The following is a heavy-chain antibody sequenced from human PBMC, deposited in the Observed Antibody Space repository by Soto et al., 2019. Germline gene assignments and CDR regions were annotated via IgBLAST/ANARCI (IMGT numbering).Heavy chain of an antibody. J-gene: IGHJ4*02. CDR3: ARDRRFLEWLDC. CDR2: IWYDGSNK. CDR1: GFTFTSYG. D-gene: IGHD3-3*01. V-gene: IGHV3-33*01. Sequence: QVQLVESGGGVVQPGRSLRLSCAASGFTFTSYGMHWVHQAPGKGLEWVAVIWYDGSNKYYADSVKGRFSISRDNSKNTLFLQMNSLRGEDTAVYYCARDRRFLEWLDCWGQGTLVTVSS.